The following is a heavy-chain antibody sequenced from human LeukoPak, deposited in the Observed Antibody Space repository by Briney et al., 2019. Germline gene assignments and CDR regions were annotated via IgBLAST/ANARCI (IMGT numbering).Heavy chain of an antibody. CDR2: INHSGST. CDR3: ARRMGYDYVWGTFVYYYYYMDV. CDR1: GGSFSDYY. V-gene: IGHV4-34*01. D-gene: IGHD3-16*01. Sequence: SETLSLTCAVYGGSFSDYYWTWIRQPPGKGLEWIGEINHSGSTNYNPSLKSRVTISVDTSKNQFSLKLTSVTAADTAVYYCARRMGYDYVWGTFVYYYYYMDVWGKGTTVTVSS. J-gene: IGHJ6*03.